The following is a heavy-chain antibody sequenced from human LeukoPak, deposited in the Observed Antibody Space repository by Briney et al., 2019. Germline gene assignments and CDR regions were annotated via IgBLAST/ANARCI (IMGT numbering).Heavy chain of an antibody. Sequence: GGSLRLSCAASGFTFSSYSRNWVRQAPGKGLEWISYIGSSSSIIYYADSVKGRFTISRDNADNSLYLQMNSLRAEDTAVYYCARDGGTAAAGTHHFDYWGQGTLVTVSS. D-gene: IGHD6-13*01. V-gene: IGHV3-48*01. CDR2: IGSSSSII. CDR1: GFTFSSYS. CDR3: ARDGGTAAAGTHHFDY. J-gene: IGHJ4*02.